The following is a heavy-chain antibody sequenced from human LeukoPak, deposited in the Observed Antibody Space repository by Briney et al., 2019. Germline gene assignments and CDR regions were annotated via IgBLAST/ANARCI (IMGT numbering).Heavy chain of an antibody. CDR1: KFTFSTYA. V-gene: IGHV3-23*01. D-gene: IGHD1-14*01. CDR2: ISGSGGST. CDR3: VKVQPEINAPGFY. J-gene: IGHJ4*02. Sequence: GGSLRLSCAASKFTFSTYAMIWVRQAPGKGLEWVSGISGSGGSTSHADSVKGRFTVSRDNSKNMLYLQMNSLRAEDTAVYYCVKVQPEINAPGFYWGQGTLVTVSS.